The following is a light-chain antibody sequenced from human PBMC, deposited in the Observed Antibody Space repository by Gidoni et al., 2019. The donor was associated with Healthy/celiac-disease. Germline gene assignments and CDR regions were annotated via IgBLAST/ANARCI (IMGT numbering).Light chain of an antibody. CDR3: SSYTSSSTLEGV. V-gene: IGLV2-14*01. CDR1: SSDVGGYNY. J-gene: IGLJ3*02. Sequence: QSARTQPASVSGSPGQSITISCTGTSSDVGGYNYVSWYQQHPGKAPKLMIYEVRNRHSGVSNRFSGSKSGNTASLTISGLQAEDAADYYCSSYTSSSTLEGVFGGGTKLPVL. CDR2: EVR.